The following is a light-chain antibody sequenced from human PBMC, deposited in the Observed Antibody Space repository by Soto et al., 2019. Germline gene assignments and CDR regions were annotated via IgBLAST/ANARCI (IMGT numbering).Light chain of an antibody. CDR3: QQSYSTPYT. CDR2: AAS. Sequence: DIQMTQSPSSLSASVGDRLTITCRASQSISSYLNCYQQKPGKAPKLRIYAASSLQRGVPSRFSGSGSDTDFTLTIRRLQPEDFATYFCQQSYSTPYTFGQGTKLEIK. V-gene: IGKV1-39*01. J-gene: IGKJ2*01. CDR1: QSISSY.